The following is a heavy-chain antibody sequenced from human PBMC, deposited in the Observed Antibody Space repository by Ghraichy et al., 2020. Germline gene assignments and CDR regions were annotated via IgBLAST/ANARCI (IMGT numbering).Heavy chain of an antibody. CDR2: ISYDGRNK. J-gene: IGHJ4*02. Sequence: GGSLRLSCAASGFTFSSHAMHWVRQAPGMGLEWVALISYDGRNKNYADSVKGRFTISRDNSENTLDLQMNSLRAEDTAVYYCASEVGARLFDLRGQGTPVTVSS. CDR3: ASEVGARLFDL. V-gene: IGHV3-30-3*01. D-gene: IGHD3/OR15-3a*01. CDR1: GFTFSSHA.